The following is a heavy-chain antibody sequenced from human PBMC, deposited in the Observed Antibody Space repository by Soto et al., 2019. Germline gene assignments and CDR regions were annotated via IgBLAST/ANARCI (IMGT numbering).Heavy chain of an antibody. J-gene: IGHJ4*02. CDR3: ARVNGYYDSSGSSLDY. CDR1: GFSFSTYS. D-gene: IGHD3-22*01. V-gene: IGHV3-48*02. Sequence: EVQLVESGGGLVQPGGSLRLSCAASGFSFSTYSMNWVRHAPGKGLEWVSYITGSSTTIYYADSVKGRFTLSRDNAKSSLYLQMNSLRDEDTAVYYCARVNGYYDSSGSSLDYWGQGTLVTVSS. CDR2: ITGSSTTI.